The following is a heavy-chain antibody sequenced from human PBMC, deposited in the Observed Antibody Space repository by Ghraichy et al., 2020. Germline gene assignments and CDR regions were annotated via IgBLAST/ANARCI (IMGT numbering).Heavy chain of an antibody. CDR1: GYTFTSSD. V-gene: IGHV1-8*01. D-gene: IGHD6-6*01. Sequence: ASVKVSCKASGYTFTSSDINWVRQATGQGLEWKGWMNPNSGNTGYAQKFQGRVTMTRNTSISTAYMELSSLRSEDTAVYYCARGRARWEQLEPFDYWGQGTLVTVSS. J-gene: IGHJ4*02. CDR2: MNPNSGNT. CDR3: ARGRARWEQLEPFDY.